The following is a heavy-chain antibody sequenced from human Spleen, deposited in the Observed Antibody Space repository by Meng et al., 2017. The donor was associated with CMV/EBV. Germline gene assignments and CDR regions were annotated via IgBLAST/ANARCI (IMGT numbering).Heavy chain of an antibody. J-gene: IGHJ4*02. CDR1: MFTGYF. Sequence: MFTGYFIHWVRQAPGQGLEWMGWITPNSGSTNYAQNFQGRVAMTTDTSISTAYMELSSLTYDDTAVYFCARVDALGYCTGGGCYSVFWGQGTLVTVSS. V-gene: IGHV1-2*02. CDR2: ITPNSGST. CDR3: ARVDALGYCTGGGCYSVF. D-gene: IGHD2-15*01.